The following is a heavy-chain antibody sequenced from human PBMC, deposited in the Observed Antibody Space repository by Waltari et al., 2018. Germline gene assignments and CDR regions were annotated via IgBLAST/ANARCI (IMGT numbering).Heavy chain of an antibody. Sequence: EVQLLQPGAAVKKPGESLKICCTGSGYSFTSYWPRRVRQLPGKGLEWMGIIYPDDSDTRYSPSFQGQVTISADKSISTAYLQWSSLKASDTATYYCARSPYYDSSGPYFDYWGQGTLVTVSS. CDR2: IYPDDSDT. V-gene: IGHV5-51*01. J-gene: IGHJ4*02. CDR3: ARSPYYDSSGPYFDY. D-gene: IGHD3-22*01. CDR1: GYSFTSYW.